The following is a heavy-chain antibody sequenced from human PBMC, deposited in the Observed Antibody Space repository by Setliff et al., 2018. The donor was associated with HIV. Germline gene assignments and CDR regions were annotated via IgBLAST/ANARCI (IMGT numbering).Heavy chain of an antibody. CDR1: GYSFTNYG. V-gene: IGHV1-18*01. D-gene: IGHD2-15*01. CDR2: ISSYNDNT. CDR3: ARDDVGYCSGGSCYHLFDTFDI. J-gene: IGHJ3*02. Sequence: ASVKVSCKASGYSFTNYGISWVRQAPGQGLEWMGWISSYNDNTNYALNLQGRVTMTTDTSTSTAYMELRSLRSDDTAVYYCARDDVGYCSGGSCYHLFDTFDIWGQGTVVPVSS.